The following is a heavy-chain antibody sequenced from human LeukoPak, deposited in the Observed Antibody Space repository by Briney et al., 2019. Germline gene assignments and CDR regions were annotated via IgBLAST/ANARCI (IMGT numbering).Heavy chain of an antibody. CDR3: ARHPSGNYFDY. Sequence: SVKVSCKASGGTFSSYAISWVRQAPGQGLEWMGGIIPIFGTANYAQKFQGRVTITADESTSTAYMELRSLRSDDTAVYYCARHPSGNYFDYWGQGTLVTVSS. D-gene: IGHD3-10*01. CDR1: GGTFSSYA. J-gene: IGHJ4*02. V-gene: IGHV1-69*01. CDR2: IIPIFGTA.